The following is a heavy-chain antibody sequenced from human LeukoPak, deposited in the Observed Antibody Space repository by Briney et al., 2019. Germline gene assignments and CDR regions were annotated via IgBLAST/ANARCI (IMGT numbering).Heavy chain of an antibody. CDR2: IYYSGST. J-gene: IGHJ5*02. CDR3: ARGGYYGSGNDFRFDR. Sequence: SETLSLTCKVSGGSISSSSYYWGWIRQPPGKGLEWIGSIYYSGSTYYNPSLKSRVTISVDTSKNQFSLKLSSVTAADTAIYYCARGGYYGSGNDFRFDRWGQGTLVTVSS. CDR1: GGSISSSSYY. D-gene: IGHD3-10*01. V-gene: IGHV4-39*07.